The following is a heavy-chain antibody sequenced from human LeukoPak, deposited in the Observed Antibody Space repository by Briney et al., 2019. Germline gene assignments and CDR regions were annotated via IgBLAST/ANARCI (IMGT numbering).Heavy chain of an antibody. D-gene: IGHD4-23*01. V-gene: IGHV3-21*01. CDR1: GFTFSSYS. CDR2: TSSSSSYI. Sequence: PGGSLRLSCAASGFTFSSYSMNWVRQAPGKGLEWVSSTSSSSSYIYYADSVKGRFTISRDNAKNSLYLQMNSLRAEDTAVYYCARDRSGGNGFDYWGQGTLVTVSS. CDR3: ARDRSGGNGFDY. J-gene: IGHJ4*02.